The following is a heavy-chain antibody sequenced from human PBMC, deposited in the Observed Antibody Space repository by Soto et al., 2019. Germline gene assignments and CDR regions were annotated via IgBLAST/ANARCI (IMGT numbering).Heavy chain of an antibody. CDR1: GGSISSSSYY. Sequence: SETLSLTCTVSGGSISSSSYYWGWIRQPPGKGLEWIGSIYYSGSTYYNPSLKSRVTISVDRSKNQFSLKLSSVTAADTAVYYCARGAYDSSGYYYYRYFDYWGQGTLVTVSS. J-gene: IGHJ4*02. D-gene: IGHD3-22*01. CDR2: IYYSGST. CDR3: ARGAYDSSGYYYYRYFDY. V-gene: IGHV4-39*07.